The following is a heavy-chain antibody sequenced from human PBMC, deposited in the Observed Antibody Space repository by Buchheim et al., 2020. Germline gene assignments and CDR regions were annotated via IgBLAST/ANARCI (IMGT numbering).Heavy chain of an antibody. CDR3: AKDSLRSWPRYFFDY. Sequence: VQLVESGGGLVKPGGSLRLSCAASGFTFSDYYTSWIRQAPGKGLEWVSGISGSGGFTDYADSVKGHFTISRDNSKNTLYLQMNSLRAEDTAVYYCAKDSLRSWPRYFFDYWGQGTL. V-gene: IGHV3-23*04. D-gene: IGHD2-15*01. J-gene: IGHJ4*02. CDR2: ISGSGGFT. CDR1: GFTFSDYY.